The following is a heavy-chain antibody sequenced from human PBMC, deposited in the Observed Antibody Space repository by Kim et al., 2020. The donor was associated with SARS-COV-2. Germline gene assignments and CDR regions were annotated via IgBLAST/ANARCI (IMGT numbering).Heavy chain of an antibody. CDR2: ISSSSSYI. CDR3: ARDEDSSGWYDWFDP. J-gene: IGHJ5*02. CDR1: GFTFSSYS. Sequence: GGSLRLSCAASGFTFSSYSMNWVRQAPGKGLEWVSSISSSSSYIYYADSVKGRFTTSRDNAKNSLXXQMNSLRAEDTAVYYCARDEDSSGWYDWFDPWGQGTXVTVSS. D-gene: IGHD6-19*01. V-gene: IGHV3-21*01.